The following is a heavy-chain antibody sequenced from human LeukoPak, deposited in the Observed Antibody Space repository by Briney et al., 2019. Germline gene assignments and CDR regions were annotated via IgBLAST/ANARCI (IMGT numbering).Heavy chain of an antibody. D-gene: IGHD1-26*01. V-gene: IGHV3-23*01. CDR1: GFTFNNYA. J-gene: IGHJ4*02. CDR2: ISGSGGGT. CDR3: AKTTGNIVGAYFDY. Sequence: RPGGSLRLSCAASGFTFNNYAMSWVRQAPGKGREWVSVISGSGGGTYYADSVKGRFTISRDNSRNTLYLQMNSLRVEDTAVYYCAKTTGNIVGAYFDYWGQGTLVTVSS.